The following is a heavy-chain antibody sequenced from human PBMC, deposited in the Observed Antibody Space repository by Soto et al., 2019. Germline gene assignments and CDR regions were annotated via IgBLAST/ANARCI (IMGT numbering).Heavy chain of an antibody. CDR3: ARQSSSWSPYFDY. V-gene: IGHV4-39*01. J-gene: IGHJ4*02. CDR1: GGSISSYY. Sequence: SETLSLTCTVSGGSISSYYWGWIRQPPGKGLEWIGSIYYSGSTYYNPSLKSRVTISVDTSKNQFSLKLSSVTAADTAVYYCARQSSSWSPYFDYWGQGTLVTVSS. CDR2: IYYSGST. D-gene: IGHD6-13*01.